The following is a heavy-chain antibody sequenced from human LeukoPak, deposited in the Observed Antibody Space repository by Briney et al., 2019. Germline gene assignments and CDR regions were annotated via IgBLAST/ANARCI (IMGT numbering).Heavy chain of an antibody. J-gene: IGHJ4*02. CDR1: GFTFSNYE. CDR2: INHSGSTI. CDR3: ARVSRTTGTSIPLFDY. Sequence: GGSLRLSCAASGFTFSNYEMNWICQAPGKGLEWILYINHSGSTIYYADSVKGRFTISRDNAKNSLYLQMDSLRAEDTAVYYCARVSRTTGTSIPLFDYWGQGTLVTVSS. D-gene: IGHD1-1*01. V-gene: IGHV3-48*03.